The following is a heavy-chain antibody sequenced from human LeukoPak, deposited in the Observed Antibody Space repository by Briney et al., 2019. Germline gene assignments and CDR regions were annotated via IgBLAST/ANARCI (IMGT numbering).Heavy chain of an antibody. CDR1: GFTFSSSA. D-gene: IGHD4-17*01. CDR3: AKDVDYGDYVVY. CDR2: ISSSSSYI. J-gene: IGHJ4*01. V-gene: IGHV3-21*04. Sequence: PGGSLRLSCAASGFTFSSSAMSWVRQAPGKGLEWVSSISSSSSYIYYADSVKGRFTISRDNAKNSLYLQMNSLRAEDTAIYYCAKDVDYGDYVVYWGQGTLVTVSS.